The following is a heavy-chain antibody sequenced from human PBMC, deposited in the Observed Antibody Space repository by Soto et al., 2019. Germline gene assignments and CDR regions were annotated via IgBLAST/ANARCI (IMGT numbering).Heavy chain of an antibody. V-gene: IGHV3-15*01. J-gene: IGHJ5*02. CDR2: ILSNNDGGTT. CDR3: AQSHFWSGYYRYNWFDP. D-gene: IGHD3-3*02. Sequence: PGGSLRLSCAGSGFSFSYVWLTWVRQAPGKGLQWVGRILSNNDGGTTDYAAPVQGRFIIPRDDSKNTVYLQMNSLKSEDTAVYFCAQSHFWSGYYRYNWFDPWGQGTLVTVSS. CDR1: GFSFSYVW.